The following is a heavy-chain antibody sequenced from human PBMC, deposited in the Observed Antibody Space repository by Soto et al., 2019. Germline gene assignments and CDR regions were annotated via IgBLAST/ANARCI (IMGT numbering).Heavy chain of an antibody. V-gene: IGHV1-69*01. CDR1: GGTFSSYA. Sequence: QVQLVQSGAEVKKPGSSVKVSCKASGGTFSSYAISWVRQAPGQGHEWMGGIIPIFGTANYAQKFQGRVTITADESTSTAYMELSSMRSEDTAVYYCARRGEAHDAFDIWGQGTMVTVSS. CDR3: ARRGEAHDAFDI. D-gene: IGHD3-16*01. CDR2: IIPIFGTA. J-gene: IGHJ3*02.